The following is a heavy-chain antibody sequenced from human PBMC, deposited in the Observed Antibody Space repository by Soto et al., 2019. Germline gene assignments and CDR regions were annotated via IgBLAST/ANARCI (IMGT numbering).Heavy chain of an antibody. CDR3: ARGQRSDYYYYYYMDV. V-gene: IGHV4-59*01. CDR1: GGSISGYY. Sequence: QVQLQESGPGLVKPSETLSLTCTVSGGSISGYYWSWIRQPPGKGLEWNGYIYYSGSTNYNPSLKSRVTISVDTSKNQFSLKLSSVTAADTAVYYCARGQRSDYYYYYYMDVWGKGTTVNVSS. D-gene: IGHD1-1*01. J-gene: IGHJ6*03. CDR2: IYYSGST.